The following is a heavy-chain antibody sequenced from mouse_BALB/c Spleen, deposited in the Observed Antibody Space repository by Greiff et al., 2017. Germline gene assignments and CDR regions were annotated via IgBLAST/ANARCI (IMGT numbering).Heavy chain of an antibody. CDR3: ARQGIYYGNYGRYYYAMDY. D-gene: IGHD2-1*01. J-gene: IGHJ4*01. Sequence: EVQLQESGGGLVQPGGSLKLSCAASGFTFSSYTMSWVRQTPEKRLEWVAYISNGGGSTYYPDTVKGRFTISRDNAKNTLYLQMSSLKSEDTAMYYCARQGIYYGNYGRYYYAMDYWGQGTSVTVSS. V-gene: IGHV5-12-2*01. CDR1: GFTFSSYT. CDR2: ISNGGGST.